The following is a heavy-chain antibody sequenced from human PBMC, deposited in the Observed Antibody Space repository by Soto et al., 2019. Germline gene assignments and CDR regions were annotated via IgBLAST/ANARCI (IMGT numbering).Heavy chain of an antibody. CDR1: GFTVSSHY. J-gene: IGHJ4*02. CDR3: ARDKRDLRFLEWSYYFDY. D-gene: IGHD3-3*01. Sequence: GESLKISCAGSGFTVSSHYMTWVRQAPGRGLEWVTFIHPSGDTFYADSVKGRFTISRDNSKNTLYLQMNSLRAEDTAVYYCARDKRDLRFLEWSYYFDYWGQGTLVTVSS. V-gene: IGHV3-66*03. CDR2: IHPSGDT.